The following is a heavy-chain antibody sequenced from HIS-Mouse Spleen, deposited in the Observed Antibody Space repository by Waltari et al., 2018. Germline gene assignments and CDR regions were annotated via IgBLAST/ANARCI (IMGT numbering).Heavy chain of an antibody. CDR1: GYTLTELS. D-gene: IGHD1-7*01. V-gene: IGHV1-24*01. J-gene: IGHJ4*02. CDR2: FDAEEGET. CDR3: ATDAGPGTTVALNY. Sequence: QVQLVQSGAEVKKPGASVKVSCKVSGYTLTELSMHWVRQAPGKGLEWMGGFDAEEGETIYAQKFQGRVTMTEETSTDTAYMELSSLRSEDTAVYYCATDAGPGTTVALNYWGQGTLVTVSS.